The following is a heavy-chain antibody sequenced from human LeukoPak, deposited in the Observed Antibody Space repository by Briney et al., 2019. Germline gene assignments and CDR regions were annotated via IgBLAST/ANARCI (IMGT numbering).Heavy chain of an antibody. CDR1: GFTFSSYW. V-gene: IGHV3-7*01. CDR2: IKQDGSEK. J-gene: IGHJ6*03. Sequence: PGGSLRLSCAASGFTFSSYWMSWVRQAPGKGLEWVVNIKQDGSEKYYVDSVKGRFTISRDNAKNSLFVQMNSLRVEDTAVYYCARDAVLRGDSWYYYYMDVWGKGTRVTVSS. D-gene: IGHD3-10*01. CDR3: ARDAVLRGDSWYYYYMDV.